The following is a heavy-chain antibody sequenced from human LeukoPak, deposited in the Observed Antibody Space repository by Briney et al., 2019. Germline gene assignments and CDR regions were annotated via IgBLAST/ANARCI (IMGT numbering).Heavy chain of an antibody. Sequence: GGSLRLSCTSSGFTFREFAVSWFRQAPGKGLEWIGFIRSSIYGGAPKAAASVKGRFIFSRDDSKGVAYLRMNSLKTDDTAVYYCSREWGNGNDLRPDSWGQGTLVTVSS. V-gene: IGHV3-49*03. CDR3: SREWGNGNDLRPDS. CDR2: IRSSIYGGAP. D-gene: IGHD1-1*01. J-gene: IGHJ4*02. CDR1: GFTFREFA.